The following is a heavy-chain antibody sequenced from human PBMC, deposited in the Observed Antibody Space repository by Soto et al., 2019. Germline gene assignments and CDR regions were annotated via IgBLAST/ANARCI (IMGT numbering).Heavy chain of an antibody. Sequence: QVQLVQSGGEVKKPGASVTVSCKASGYTFINYHITWVRQAPGQGLEWMAWINTYNGMTDYAQRFQGRVTMTRVTSTSTAYMELRNLGSDDTAMYFCAKSPRGEMATDWGQGTLVTVSS. CDR2: INTYNGMT. V-gene: IGHV1-18*01. CDR3: AKSPRGEMATD. CDR1: GYTFINYH. J-gene: IGHJ4*02. D-gene: IGHD5-12*01.